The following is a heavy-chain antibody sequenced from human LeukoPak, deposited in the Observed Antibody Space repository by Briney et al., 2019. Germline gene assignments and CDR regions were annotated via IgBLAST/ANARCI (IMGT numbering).Heavy chain of an antibody. CDR1: GGSLSGHF. J-gene: IGHJ4*02. CDR2: IHSSGST. Sequence: SDTLSLTCTVSGGSLSGHFWSWFRRPPGKGLENIGYIHSSGSTNYNPSLKSRVTISVDTSKNQFSLKLSSVTAADTAVYYCARGRTKDVVPAATGLYFDYWGQGTLVTVSS. V-gene: IGHV4-59*11. D-gene: IGHD2-2*01. CDR3: ARGRTKDVVPAATGLYFDY.